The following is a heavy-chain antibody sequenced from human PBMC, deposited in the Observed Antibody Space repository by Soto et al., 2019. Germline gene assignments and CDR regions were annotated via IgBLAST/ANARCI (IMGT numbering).Heavy chain of an antibody. D-gene: IGHD6-19*01. CDR1: GYIFTGYY. V-gene: IGHV1-2*04. Sequence: ASVKVSCKASGYIFTGYYMHWVRQAPGQGLEWMGWINPNSGDTNYTQKFQGWVTMTRDTSISTAYMELSRLRSDDAAVYYCATSRISIAVAGETEYYFDYWGQGTPVTVSS. CDR3: ATSRISIAVAGETEYYFDY. J-gene: IGHJ4*02. CDR2: INPNSGDT.